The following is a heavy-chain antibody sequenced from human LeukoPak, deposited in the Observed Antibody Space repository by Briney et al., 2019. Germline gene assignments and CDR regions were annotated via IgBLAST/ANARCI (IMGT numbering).Heavy chain of an antibody. CDR3: AREVSYCSSTSCSHTDWFDP. Sequence: SETLSLTCTVSGGSISSGSYYWSWIRQPAGKGLEWIGRIYTSGSTNYNPSLKSRVTISVDTSKNQFSLKLSSVTAADTAVYYCAREVSYCSSTSCSHTDWFDPWGQGTLVTVSS. CDR2: IYTSGST. V-gene: IGHV4-61*02. J-gene: IGHJ5*02. CDR1: GGSISSGSYY. D-gene: IGHD2-2*01.